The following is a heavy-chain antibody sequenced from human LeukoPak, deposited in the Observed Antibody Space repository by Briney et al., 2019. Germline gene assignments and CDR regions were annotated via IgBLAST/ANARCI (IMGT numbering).Heavy chain of an antibody. CDR3: ARGDEYQLLPFPYYSYYYGMDV. J-gene: IGHJ6*02. D-gene: IGHD2-2*01. CDR1: GFTFSSYG. Sequence: GRSLRLSCAASGFTFSSYGMHWVRQAPGKGLEWVAVIRYDGSNKYYADSVKGRFTISRDNSKNTLYLQMNSLRAEDTAVYYCARGDEYQLLPFPYYSYYYGMDVWGQGTTVTVSS. CDR2: IRYDGSNK. V-gene: IGHV3-33*01.